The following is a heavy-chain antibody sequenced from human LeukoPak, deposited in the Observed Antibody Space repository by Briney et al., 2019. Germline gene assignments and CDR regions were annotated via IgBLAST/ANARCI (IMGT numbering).Heavy chain of an antibody. Sequence: PGGSLRLSCAASGFTFSSYAMSWVRQAPGKGLEWVSAISGSGGSTYYADSVKGRFTISRDNSKNTLYLQINSPRAEDTAVYYCAKWEFLEWLYDTPLYYYYMDVWGKGTTVTVSS. J-gene: IGHJ6*03. D-gene: IGHD3-3*01. CDR1: GFTFSSYA. V-gene: IGHV3-23*01. CDR3: AKWEFLEWLYDTPLYYYYMDV. CDR2: ISGSGGST.